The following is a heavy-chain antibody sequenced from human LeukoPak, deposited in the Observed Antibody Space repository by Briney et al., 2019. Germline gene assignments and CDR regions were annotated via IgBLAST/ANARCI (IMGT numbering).Heavy chain of an antibody. CDR3: ARISDCSGGSCYSRNY. CDR1: GFTFSDYY. D-gene: IGHD2-15*01. CDR2: ISSSSSYI. J-gene: IGHJ4*02. V-gene: IGHV3-11*06. Sequence: GGSLRLSCAASGFTFSDYYMSWIRQAPGKGLEWVSSISSSSSYIYYADSVKGRFTISRDNAKNSLYLQMNSLRAEDTAVYYCARISDCSGGSCYSRNYWGQGTLVTVSS.